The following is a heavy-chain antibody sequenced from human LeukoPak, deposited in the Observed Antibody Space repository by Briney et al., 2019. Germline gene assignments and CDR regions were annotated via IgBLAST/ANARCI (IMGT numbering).Heavy chain of an antibody. CDR2: LSYDGSNK. CDR3: AKGGYCSSSSCYQGVFDI. D-gene: IGHD2-2*03. V-gene: IGHV3-30*18. J-gene: IGHJ3*02. Sequence: GGSLRLPCAASGFTFSTYGMHWVRQAPGKGLEWMALLSYDGSNKYYADSVKGRFTISRDNSKNTVYLQMNSLRAEDTAVYYCAKGGYCSSSSCYQGVFDIWGQGTMVTVSS. CDR1: GFTFSTYG.